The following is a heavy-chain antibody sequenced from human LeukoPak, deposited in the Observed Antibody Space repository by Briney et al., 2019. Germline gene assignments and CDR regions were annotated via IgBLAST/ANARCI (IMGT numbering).Heavy chain of an antibody. Sequence: SETLSLTCTVSGGSISSYYWSWIRQPPGKGLEWIGYIYHSGSTNYNPSLKSRVTISVDTSKNQFSLKLSSVTAADTAVYYCARGPWGSNWYFDLWGRGTLVTVSS. CDR2: IYHSGST. V-gene: IGHV4-59*01. J-gene: IGHJ2*01. CDR1: GGSISSYY. CDR3: ARGPWGSNWYFDL. D-gene: IGHD7-27*01.